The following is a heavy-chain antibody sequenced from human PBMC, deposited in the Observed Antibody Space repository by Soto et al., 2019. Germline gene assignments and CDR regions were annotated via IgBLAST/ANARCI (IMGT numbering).Heavy chain of an antibody. J-gene: IGHJ3*02. CDR3: TRKGYSSVLGPDAFDI. Sequence: GGSLRLSCTASGFTFGDYAMSWFRQAPGKGLEWVGFIRSKAYGGTTEYAASVKGRFTISRDDSKSIAYLQMNSLKTEDTAVYYCTRKGYSSVLGPDAFDIWGQGTMVTVSS. V-gene: IGHV3-49*03. CDR1: GFTFGDYA. CDR2: IRSKAYGGTT. D-gene: IGHD6-19*01.